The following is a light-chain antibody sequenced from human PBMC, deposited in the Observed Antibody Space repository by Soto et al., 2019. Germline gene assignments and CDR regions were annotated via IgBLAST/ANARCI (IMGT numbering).Light chain of an antibody. CDR1: QSVSSK. V-gene: IGKV3-15*01. CDR3: QQYNNWPGT. CDR2: GAS. J-gene: IGKJ1*01. Sequence: EIVLTQSPGTLSVSPGERATLSCRASQSVSSKLAWYQQKPGQAPRLLFYGASTGATGIPARFSGSGSATEFTLAISSLQSEDFAVYYCQQYNNWPGTFGQGTKVEIK.